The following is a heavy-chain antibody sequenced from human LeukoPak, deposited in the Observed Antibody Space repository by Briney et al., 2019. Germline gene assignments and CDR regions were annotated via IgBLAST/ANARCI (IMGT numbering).Heavy chain of an antibody. D-gene: IGHD3-3*01. V-gene: IGHV3-7*01. CDR2: IKQDGSEK. J-gene: IGHJ4*02. CDR3: ARAYYDFWSGYYTGESYYFDY. Sequence: QTGGSLRLSCAASGFTFSSYWMSWVRQAPGKGLEWVSNIKQDGSEKYYVDSVKGRFTISRDNAKKSLYLQMNSLRAEDTAVYYCARAYYDFWSGYYTGESYYFDYWGQGTLVTVSS. CDR1: GFTFSSYW.